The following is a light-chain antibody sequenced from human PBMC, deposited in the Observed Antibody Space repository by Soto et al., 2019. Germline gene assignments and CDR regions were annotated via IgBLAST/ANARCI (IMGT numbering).Light chain of an antibody. CDR3: AAWDVSLVV. J-gene: IGLJ2*01. V-gene: IGLV1-44*01. CDR2: SDN. Sequence: QLVLTQPPSASGTPGQRVTISCSGSSSNIGTNTVTWYQQLPGAAPKLLIYSDNQRASGVPDRFSGSKSGTSASLAISGLQSEDEADYYCAAWDVSLVVFGGGTQLTVL. CDR1: SSNIGTNT.